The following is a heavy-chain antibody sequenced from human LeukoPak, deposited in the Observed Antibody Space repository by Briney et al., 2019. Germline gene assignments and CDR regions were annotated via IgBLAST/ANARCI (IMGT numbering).Heavy chain of an antibody. J-gene: IGHJ4*02. V-gene: IGHV3-33*06. CDR1: GLTFSSCD. Sequence: PGRSLRLSCTVSGLTFSSCDIHWVRRAPGKGLEWVATIKSDGSNEYFADSVKGRFTISRDNSRNIAHLQMSSLRAEDTAIYYCANFDHWGQGTLVTVS. CDR3: ANFDH. CDR2: IKSDGSNE.